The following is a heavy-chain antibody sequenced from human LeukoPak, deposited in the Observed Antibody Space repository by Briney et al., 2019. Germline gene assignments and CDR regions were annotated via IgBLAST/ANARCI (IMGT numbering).Heavy chain of an antibody. Sequence: QSGGSLRLSCAASGFTFSSFAMTWVRQAPGKGLEWVSSITGRHGPTYNTDSVKGRFTISRDNSQNTLYLQMNSLRAEDTAVYYCTKDPNGDYVGAFDPWGQGTLVTVSS. J-gene: IGHJ5*02. CDR2: ITGRHGPT. V-gene: IGHV3-23*01. CDR1: GFTFSSFA. D-gene: IGHD4-17*01. CDR3: TKDPNGDYVGAFDP.